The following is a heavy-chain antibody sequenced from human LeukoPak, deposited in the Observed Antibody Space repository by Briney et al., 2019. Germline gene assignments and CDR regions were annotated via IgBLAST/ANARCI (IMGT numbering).Heavy chain of an antibody. J-gene: IGHJ5*02. CDR2: INPNSGDT. Sequence: ASVKVSCKASEYTFTGYYIHWVRQAPGQGLEWMGWINPNSGDTHYAQKFQGRVTMTRDTSISTAYMDLNSLISDDTAVYYCARVQYQLLFEGNWFDPWAREPWSPSPQ. CDR3: ARVQYQLLFEGNWFDP. CDR1: EYTFTGYY. V-gene: IGHV1-2*02. D-gene: IGHD2-2*01.